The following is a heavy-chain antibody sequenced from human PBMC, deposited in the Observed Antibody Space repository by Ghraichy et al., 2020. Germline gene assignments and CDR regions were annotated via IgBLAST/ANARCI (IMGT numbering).Heavy chain of an antibody. D-gene: IGHD3-22*01. V-gene: IGHV3-23*01. CDR3: ANTYDSSGYPKGY. Sequence: GGSLRLSCAASGFTFSSYAMSWVRQAPGKGLEWVSAISGSGGSTYYADSVKGRFTISRDNAKNTLYLQMNSLRAEDTAVYYCANTYDSSGYPKGYRGQGTLVTGFS. J-gene: IGHJ4*02. CDR1: GFTFSSYA. CDR2: ISGSGGST.